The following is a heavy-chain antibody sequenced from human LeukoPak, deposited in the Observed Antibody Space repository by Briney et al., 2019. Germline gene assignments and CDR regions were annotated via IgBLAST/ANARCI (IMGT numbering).Heavy chain of an antibody. CDR2: IYSGGST. CDR1: GFTVSSNY. Sequence: GGSLRLSCAASGFTVSSNYMSWVRQAPGKGLEWVSVIYSGGSTHYADSVKGRFTISRDNSKNTLYLQMNSLRAEDTAVYYCARDRAAVAYWYFDLWGRGTLVTVSS. V-gene: IGHV3-53*01. D-gene: IGHD6-19*01. J-gene: IGHJ2*01. CDR3: ARDRAAVAYWYFDL.